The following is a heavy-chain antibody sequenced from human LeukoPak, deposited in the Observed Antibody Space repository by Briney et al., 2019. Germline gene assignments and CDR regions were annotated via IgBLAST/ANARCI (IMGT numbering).Heavy chain of an antibody. CDR1: GYSISSGYY. J-gene: IGHJ4*02. D-gene: IGHD3-3*01. Sequence: PSETLSLTCAVSGYSISSGYYWGWIRQPPGKGLEWIGSIYHSGSTYYNPSLKSRVTISVDTSKNQFSLKLSSVTAADTAVYYCARHTIFGVVTANYWGQGTLVTVSS. CDR2: IYHSGST. V-gene: IGHV4-38-2*01. CDR3: ARHTIFGVVTANY.